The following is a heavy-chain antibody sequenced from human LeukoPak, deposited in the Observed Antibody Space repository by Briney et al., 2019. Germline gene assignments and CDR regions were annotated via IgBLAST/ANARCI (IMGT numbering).Heavy chain of an antibody. CDR2: INPNSGGT. V-gene: IGHV1-2*02. Sequence: ASVKVSCKASGYTFTGYYMHWVRQAPGQGLEWMGWINPNSGGTNYAQKFQGRVTMTRDTSISTAYMELSRLRSDDTAVYYCARLGYCSSTNCSYWGQGTLVTVSS. J-gene: IGHJ4*02. CDR3: ARLGYCSSTNCSY. CDR1: GYTFTGYY. D-gene: IGHD2-2*01.